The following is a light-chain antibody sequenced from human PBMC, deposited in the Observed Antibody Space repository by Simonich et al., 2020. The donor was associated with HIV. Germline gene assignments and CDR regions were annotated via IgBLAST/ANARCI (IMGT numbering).Light chain of an antibody. V-gene: IGKV1-33*01. Sequence: DIQMTQSPSSLSASVGDRVTITCQASQDISNYLNWYQQKPGKAPKLLIYDASNLETGVPSRFSGSGSGTDFTFTISSLQPEDVAIYYCQQYYSTPPTFGQGTKVEI. CDR2: DAS. CDR1: QDISNY. CDR3: QQYYSTPPT. J-gene: IGKJ1*01.